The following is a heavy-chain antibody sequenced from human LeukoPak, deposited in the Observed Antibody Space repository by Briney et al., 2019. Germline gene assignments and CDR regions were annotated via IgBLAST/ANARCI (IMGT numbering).Heavy chain of an antibody. J-gene: IGHJ5*02. V-gene: IGHV1-8*01. D-gene: IGHD3-10*01. Sequence: ASVKVSCKASGYTFNSFNWVRQATGQGLEWMGWMNPNTGNTGYGERFQGRVTMTRDNSISTAYMELNSLTSEDTAVYYCARGGAGTYYKRDGWFDPWGQGTVVTVSS. CDR2: MNPNTGNT. CDR3: ARGGAGTYYKRDGWFDP. CDR1: GYTFNS.